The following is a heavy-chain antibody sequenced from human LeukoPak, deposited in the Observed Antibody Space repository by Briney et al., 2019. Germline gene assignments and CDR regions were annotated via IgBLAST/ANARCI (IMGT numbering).Heavy chain of an antibody. CDR1: GFTFSDHI. CDR3: VRQFAS. J-gene: IGHJ4*02. Sequence: GGSLRLSCAASGFTFSDHIMNWVRQLPGKRLEWVAYVSGSGSTVYYADSVKGRFAISRDNSKSSLYLQMNSLRVEDTALYYCVRQFASWGQGTLVTVSS. V-gene: IGHV3-48*01. CDR2: VSGSGSTV.